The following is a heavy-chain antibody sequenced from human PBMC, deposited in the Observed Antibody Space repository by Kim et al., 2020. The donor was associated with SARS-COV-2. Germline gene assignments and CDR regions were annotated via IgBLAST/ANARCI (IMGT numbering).Heavy chain of an antibody. J-gene: IGHJ4*02. CDR3: ARDTEDSSGWYKFYY. V-gene: IGHV6-1*01. D-gene: IGHD6-19*01. Sequence: VSVKSRITINPDTSKNQFSLQRNSVTPEDTAVYYCARDTEDSSGWYKFYYWGQGTLVTVSS.